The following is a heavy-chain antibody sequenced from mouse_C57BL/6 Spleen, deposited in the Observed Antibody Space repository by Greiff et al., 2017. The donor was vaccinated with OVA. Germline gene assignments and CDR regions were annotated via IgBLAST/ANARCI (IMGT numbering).Heavy chain of an antibody. CDR1: GFTFSDYG. V-gene: IGHV5-17*01. CDR2: ISSGSSTI. Sequence: EVKVVESGGGLVRPGGSLKLSCAASGFTFSDYGMHWVRQAPEQGLEWVAYISSGSSTIYYADTVEGRFTITRDNAKNTLFLQMTRLRSEDTAMYYCARDSSGYIFAYWGHGTLVTVSA. D-gene: IGHD3-2*02. J-gene: IGHJ3*01. CDR3: ARDSSGYIFAY.